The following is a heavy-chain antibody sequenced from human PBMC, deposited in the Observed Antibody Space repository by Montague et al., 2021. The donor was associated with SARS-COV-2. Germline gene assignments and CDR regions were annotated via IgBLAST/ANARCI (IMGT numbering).Heavy chain of an antibody. CDR2: INWNGGNT. D-gene: IGHD1-26*01. CDR1: GFTFTDYT. Sequence: SLRLSCAASGFTFTDYTMNWVRQVPGKGLEWVSGINWNGGNTGYADSVKGSFTISRDNAKNSLYLQMNSLRDEDTAFYYCARVKVGATIDYWGQGTLVTVSS. J-gene: IGHJ4*02. V-gene: IGHV3-20*04. CDR3: ARVKVGATIDY.